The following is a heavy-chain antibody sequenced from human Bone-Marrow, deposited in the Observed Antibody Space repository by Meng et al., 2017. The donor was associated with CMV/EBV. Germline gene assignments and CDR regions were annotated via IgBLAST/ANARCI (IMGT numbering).Heavy chain of an antibody. V-gene: IGHV4-61*01. CDR2: IHYSGST. CDR1: GGSVSSGRYY. Sequence: SGGSVSSGRYYWSWIRQPPGKGLEWIGYIHYSGSTSYIVSLKSRVTMSVDTSKNQFSLNLNSVTAADTAVYYCARGGTYNGIYFDYWGQGTLVTVSS. D-gene: IGHD1-26*01. CDR3: ARGGTYNGIYFDY. J-gene: IGHJ4*02.